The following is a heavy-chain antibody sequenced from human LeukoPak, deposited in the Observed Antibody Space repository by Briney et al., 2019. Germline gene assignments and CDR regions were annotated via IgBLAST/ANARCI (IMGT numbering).Heavy chain of an antibody. J-gene: IGHJ4*02. V-gene: IGHV4-59*01. Sequence: SETLSLTCTVSGGSISSYYWSWIRQPPGKGLEWIGYIYYSGSTNYNPSLKSRVTISVDTSKNQFSLKLSSVTAADTAVYYCARVRAALLVDYWGQGTLVTVSS. CDR3: ARVRAALLVDY. CDR2: IYYSGST. CDR1: GGSISSYY.